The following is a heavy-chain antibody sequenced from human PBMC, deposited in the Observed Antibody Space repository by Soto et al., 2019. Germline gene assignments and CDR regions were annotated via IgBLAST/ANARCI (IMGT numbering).Heavy chain of an antibody. J-gene: IGHJ3*02. CDR2: ISYDGSNK. D-gene: IGHD2-21*02. Sequence: GGSLRLSCAASGFTFSSYGMHWVRQAPGKGLEWVAVISYDGSNKYYADSVKGRFTISRDNSKNTLYLQMNSLRAEDTAVYYCAKDEGVVVTAISFGAFDIWGQGTMVTVSS. V-gene: IGHV3-30*18. CDR3: AKDEGVVVTAISFGAFDI. CDR1: GFTFSSYG.